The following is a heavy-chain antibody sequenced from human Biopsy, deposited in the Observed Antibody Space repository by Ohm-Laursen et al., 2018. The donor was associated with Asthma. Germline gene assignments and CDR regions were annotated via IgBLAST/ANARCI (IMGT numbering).Heavy chain of an antibody. Sequence: TLSLTCPVSGGSVSSGSYYWSWIRQPPGKGLAWVSYISCSGSTDYNPSLKSRLTISMDTSKNQFSLKLSSVTAADTAVYYCARVPTTLRYFDLWGRGTLVTVSS. CDR1: GGSVSSGSYY. CDR3: ARVPTTLRYFDL. D-gene: IGHD2-15*01. CDR2: ISCSGST. J-gene: IGHJ2*01. V-gene: IGHV4-61*01.